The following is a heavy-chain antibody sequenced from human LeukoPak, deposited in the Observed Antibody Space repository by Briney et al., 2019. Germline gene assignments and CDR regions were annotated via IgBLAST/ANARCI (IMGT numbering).Heavy chain of an antibody. CDR1: GFTFSNYG. CDR3: ARSFYDILIGYYQYFDY. CDR2: IYRDGSS. J-gene: IGHJ4*02. D-gene: IGHD3-9*01. Sequence: PGRSLRLSCAASGFTFSNYGMHWVRQAPGKGLEWVSVIYRDGSSYYAESVKGRFTISRDNSKNTLYIQMNSLRAEDTAVYYCARSFYDILIGYYQYFDYWGQGTLVTVSS. V-gene: IGHV3-66*01.